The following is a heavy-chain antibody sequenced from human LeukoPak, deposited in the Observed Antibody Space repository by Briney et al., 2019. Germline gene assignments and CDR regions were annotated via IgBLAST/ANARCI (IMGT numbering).Heavy chain of an antibody. V-gene: IGHV1-69*13. CDR3: ASWVGGYYYYMDV. Sequence: SVKVSCKASGGTFSSYAISWVRQAPGQGLEWMGGIIPIFGTANYAQEFQGRVTITADESTSTAYMELSSLRSEDTAVYYCASWVGGYYYYMDVWGKGTTVTVSS. CDR1: GGTFSSYA. D-gene: IGHD2-15*01. CDR2: IIPIFGTA. J-gene: IGHJ6*03.